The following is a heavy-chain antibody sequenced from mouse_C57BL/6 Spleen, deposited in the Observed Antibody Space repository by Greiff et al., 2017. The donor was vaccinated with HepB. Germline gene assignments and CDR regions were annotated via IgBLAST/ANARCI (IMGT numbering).Heavy chain of an antibody. CDR3: ARGTYGSSSAWFAY. D-gene: IGHD1-1*01. CDR1: GYTFTSYW. J-gene: IGHJ3*01. CDR2: IYPSDSET. Sequence: QVQLQQPGAELVRPGSSVKLSCKASGYTFTSYWMDWVKQRPGQGLEWIGNIYPSDSETHYNQKFKDKATLTVDKSSSTAYMRLSSLTSEDSAVYYCARGTYGSSSAWFAYWGQGTLVTVSA. V-gene: IGHV1-61*01.